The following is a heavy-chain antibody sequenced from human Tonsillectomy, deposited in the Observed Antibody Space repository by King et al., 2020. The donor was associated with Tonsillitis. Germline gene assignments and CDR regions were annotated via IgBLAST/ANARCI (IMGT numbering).Heavy chain of an antibody. D-gene: IGHD1-26*01. J-gene: IGHJ4*02. CDR2: IYRGGST. Sequence: VQLVESGGGLVQPGGSLRLSCAASGFTVSSNYMSWVRQAPGKGLEGVSVIYRGGSTSYADSVKGRFTISRDNSQNTLYLQMNSLRAEDTAVYYCASLKSGSYLDYWGQGTLVTVSS. CDR3: ASLKSGSYLDY. CDR1: GFTVSSNY. V-gene: IGHV3-66*01.